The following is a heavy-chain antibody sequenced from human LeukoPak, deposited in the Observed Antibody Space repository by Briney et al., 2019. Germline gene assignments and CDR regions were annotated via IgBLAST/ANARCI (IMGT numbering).Heavy chain of an antibody. Sequence: GRSLRLSCAASGFTFDDYAMHWVRQAPGKGLEWVSGISWNSGSIGYADSVKGRFTISRDNAKNSLYLQMNSLRAEDTALYYCAKDIERWELRAFDYWGQGTLVTVSS. CDR1: GFTFDDYA. J-gene: IGHJ4*02. CDR2: ISWNSGSI. CDR3: AKDIERWELRAFDY. V-gene: IGHV3-9*01. D-gene: IGHD1-26*01.